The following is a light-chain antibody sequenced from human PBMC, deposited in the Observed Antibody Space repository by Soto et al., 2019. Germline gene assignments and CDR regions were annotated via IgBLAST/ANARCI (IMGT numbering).Light chain of an antibody. CDR3: GTWDSSLSAVV. CDR2: DNN. V-gene: IGLV1-51*01. Sequence: QSVLTQPPSVSAAPGQKVTISCSGSSSNIGSNYVSWYQQLPGTAPKLLIYDNNKRPSGIPDRLSGSKSGTSATLGITGLQTGDEADYYCGTWDSSLSAVVFGGGTKVTVL. CDR1: SSNIGSNY. J-gene: IGLJ2*01.